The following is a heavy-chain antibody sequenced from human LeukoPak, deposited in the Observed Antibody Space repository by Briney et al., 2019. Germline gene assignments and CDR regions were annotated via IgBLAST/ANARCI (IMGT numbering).Heavy chain of an antibody. V-gene: IGHV4-59*08. CDR1: GGSISNYY. CDR2: ISYTDIT. D-gene: IGHD3-3*01. Sequence: PSQTLSLTCTVSGGSISNYYWSWIRQPPGQALDLNGYISYTDITHYNPSLETRVTMSVDTSKNQFSQKLTSLTTADTAVYYCAKHDKKDSGYYHADYLGQGTLVTVSS. CDR3: AKHDKKDSGYYHADY. J-gene: IGHJ4*02.